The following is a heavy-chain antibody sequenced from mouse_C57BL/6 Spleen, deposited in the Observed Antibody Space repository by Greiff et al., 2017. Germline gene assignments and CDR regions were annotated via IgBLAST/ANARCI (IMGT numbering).Heavy chain of an antibody. CDR2: IYPRSGNT. CDR1: GYTFTSYG. J-gene: IGHJ3*01. Sequence: QVQLQQSGAELARPGASVKLSCKASGYTFTSYGISWVKQRTGQGLEWIGEIYPRSGNTYSNEKFKGKATLTADKSSSTAYMELRSLTSEDSAVYFCARSRFSTGTGRAYWGQGTLVTVSA. V-gene: IGHV1-81*01. D-gene: IGHD4-1*02. CDR3: ARSRFSTGTGRAY.